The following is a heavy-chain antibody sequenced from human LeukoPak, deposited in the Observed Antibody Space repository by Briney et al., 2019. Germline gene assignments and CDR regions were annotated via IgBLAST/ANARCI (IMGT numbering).Heavy chain of an antibody. Sequence: GASVKVSCKVSGYTLTELSMHWVRQAPGKGLEWMGGFDPEDGETIYAQKFQGRVTMTEDTSTDTVYMELSSLRSEDTAVYYCARDSPTHYDFWSGYSYYFDYWGQGTLVTVSS. V-gene: IGHV1-24*01. CDR3: ARDSPTHYDFWSGYSYYFDY. J-gene: IGHJ4*02. CDR2: FDPEDGET. D-gene: IGHD3-3*01. CDR1: GYTLTELS.